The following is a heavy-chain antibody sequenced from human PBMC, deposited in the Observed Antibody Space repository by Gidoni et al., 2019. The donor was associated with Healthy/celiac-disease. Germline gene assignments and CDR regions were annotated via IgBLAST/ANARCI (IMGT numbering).Heavy chain of an antibody. V-gene: IGHV3-23*01. CDR2: ISGSGGST. Sequence: EVQLLESGGGLVQPGGSLRLSCAASGFTFSSYAMSWVRQAPGKGLEWVSAISGSGGSTYYADSVKGRFTISRDNSKNTLYLQMNSLRAEDTAVYYCAKDRLSIVVVPAAIESDYWGQGTLVTVSS. J-gene: IGHJ4*02. CDR3: AKDRLSIVVVPAAIESDY. D-gene: IGHD2-2*01. CDR1: GFTFSSYA.